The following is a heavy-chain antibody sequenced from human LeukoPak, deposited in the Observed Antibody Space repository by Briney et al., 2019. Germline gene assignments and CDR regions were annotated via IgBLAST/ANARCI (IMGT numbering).Heavy chain of an antibody. CDR2: ISGSGGST. J-gene: IGHJ6*02. V-gene: IGHV3-23*01. CDR1: GFTFSSYA. Sequence: GRSLRLSCAASGFTFSSYAMSWVRQAPGKGLEWVSAISGSGGSTYYADSVKGRFTISRDNSKNTLYLQMNSLRAEDTAVYYCAKQIYYYYGMDVWGQGTTVAVSS. CDR3: AKQIYYYYGMDV.